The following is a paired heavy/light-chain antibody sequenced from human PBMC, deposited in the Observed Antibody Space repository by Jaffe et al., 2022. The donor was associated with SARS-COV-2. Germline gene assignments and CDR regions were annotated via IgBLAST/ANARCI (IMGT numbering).Heavy chain of an antibody. D-gene: IGHD3-16*02. CDR2: LDSSGSNK. CDR3: ARELLSEEFDY. CDR1: GFTFNSHS. Sequence: EVQLVESGGGLVKPGGSLRLSCAASGFTFNSHSMNWVRQAPGKGLEWVSSLDSSGSNKYYADSVKGRFTISRDNAKNSLYLQMNSLRAEDTAVYFCARELLSEEFDYWGQGTLVTVSS. J-gene: IGHJ4*02. V-gene: IGHV3-21*01.
Light chain of an antibody. Sequence: QSVLTQPPSVSAAPGQKVTISCSGSSSNIGNNYVSWYQQLPGTAPKLLIYENNKRPSGIPDRFSGSKSGTSATLGITGLQTGDEADYYCGTWDTSLNAGVFGGGTKLTVL. V-gene: IGLV1-51*02. CDR3: GTWDTSLNAGV. J-gene: IGLJ3*02. CDR1: SSNIGNNY. CDR2: ENN.